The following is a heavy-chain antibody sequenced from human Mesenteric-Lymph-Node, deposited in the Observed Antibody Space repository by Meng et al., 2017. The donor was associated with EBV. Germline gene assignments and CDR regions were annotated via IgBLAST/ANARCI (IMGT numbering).Heavy chain of an antibody. CDR3: ASSRPLAGNWNYHY. CDR2: TYYRSKWYN. D-gene: IGHD1-7*01. J-gene: IGHJ4*02. V-gene: IGHV6-1*01. Sequence: QVQLQQSGPGLVKPSQTLSLTCANSGDSVSSNSAAWNWIRQSPSRGLEWLGRTYYRSKWYNDYAVSVKSRITINPDTSKNQFSLQLNSVTPEDTAVYYCASSRPLAGNWNYHYWGQGTLVTVSS. CDR1: GDSVSSNSAA.